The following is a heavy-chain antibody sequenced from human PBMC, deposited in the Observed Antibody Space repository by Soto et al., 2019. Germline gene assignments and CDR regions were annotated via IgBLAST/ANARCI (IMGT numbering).Heavy chain of an antibody. J-gene: IGHJ6*02. D-gene: IGHD6-19*01. CDR1: GYTITGYY. CDR3: AREVIAVAGTDYYYYYGMDV. Sequence: ASVKVSCKASGYTITGYYMHWVRQAPGQGLEWMGWINPNSGGTNYAQKFQGWVTMTRDTSISTAYMELSRLRSDDTAVYYCAREVIAVAGTDYYYYYGMDVWGQGTTVTVSS. V-gene: IGHV1-2*04. CDR2: INPNSGGT.